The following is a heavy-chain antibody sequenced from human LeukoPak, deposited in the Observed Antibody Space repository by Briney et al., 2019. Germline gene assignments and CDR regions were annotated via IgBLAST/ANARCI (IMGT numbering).Heavy chain of an antibody. CDR1: GFTFSSYW. V-gene: IGHV3-74*01. CDR2: IKTDGSST. D-gene: IGHD3-10*01. Sequence: GGSLRLSCAASGFTFSSYWMHWVRQVPGKGLMWVSRIKTDGSSTSYADSVKGRFTISRDNAKNTLYLQMNSLRAEDTAVYYCARAPTVITMVRGVLLLKYYFDYWGQGTLVTVSS. J-gene: IGHJ4*02. CDR3: ARAPTVITMVRGVLLLKYYFDY.